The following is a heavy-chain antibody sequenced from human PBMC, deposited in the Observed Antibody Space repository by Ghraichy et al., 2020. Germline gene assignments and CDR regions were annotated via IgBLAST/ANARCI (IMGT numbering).Heavy chain of an antibody. CDR2: INGDESQK. J-gene: IGHJ4*02. V-gene: IGHV3-7*01. CDR3: ARDKEGKDY. CDR1: GFTFRTSW. D-gene: IGHD4-23*01. Sequence: GGSLRLSCAASGFTFRTSWMSWVRQAPGKGLEWVANINGDESQKYSADSVKGRFFISRDNARNSLYLQMNTLRVEDTAVYYCARDKEGKDYWGQGTRVTVSS.